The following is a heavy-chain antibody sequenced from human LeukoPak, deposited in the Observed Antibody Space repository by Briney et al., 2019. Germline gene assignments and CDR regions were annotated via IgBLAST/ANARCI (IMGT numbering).Heavy chain of an antibody. CDR1: GGYISGHS. CDR2: ISDSGGS. J-gene: IGHJ4*02. CDR3: ARGRASYTRLDY. D-gene: IGHD3-16*01. Sequence: SETLSLTCTLSGGYISGHSWGWVRQPPGEGLEWIAYISDSGGSDYNPSLRGRVTISLDMSKNQFSLRLTSVTAADTAVYYCARGRASYTRLDYWGQGTLVTVSS. V-gene: IGHV4-59*11.